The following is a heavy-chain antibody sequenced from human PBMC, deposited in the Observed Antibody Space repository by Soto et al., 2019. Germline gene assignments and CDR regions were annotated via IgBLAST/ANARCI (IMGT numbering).Heavy chain of an antibody. J-gene: IGHJ6*02. V-gene: IGHV3-30*18. CDR1: GFTFSSYG. Sequence: PGGSLRLSCAASGFTFSSYGMHWVRQAPGKGLEWVAVISYDGSNKYYADSVKGRFTISRDNSKNTLYLQMNSLRAEDTAVYYCAKDMGYCSSTSCFYGSYYYGMDVWGQGTTVTVSS. CDR2: ISYDGSNK. D-gene: IGHD2-2*01. CDR3: AKDMGYCSSTSCFYGSYYYGMDV.